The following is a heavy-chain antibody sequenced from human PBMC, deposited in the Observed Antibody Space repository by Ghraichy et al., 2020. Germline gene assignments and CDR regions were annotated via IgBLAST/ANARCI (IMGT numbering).Heavy chain of an antibody. CDR1: GFTFSSYW. D-gene: IGHD3-22*01. CDR2: IKQDGSEK. Sequence: GGSLRLSCVASGFTFSSYWMSWVRQAPGKGLEWVANIKQDGSEKYYVDSVKGRFTISRDNAKNSLNLQMNSLRAEDTAVYYCARDLNPMIVGYFDYWGQGTLVTVSS. J-gene: IGHJ4*02. V-gene: IGHV3-7*03. CDR3: ARDLNPMIVGYFDY.